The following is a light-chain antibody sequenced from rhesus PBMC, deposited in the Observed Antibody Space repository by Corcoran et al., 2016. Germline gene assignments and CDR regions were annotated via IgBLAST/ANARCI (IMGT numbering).Light chain of an antibody. CDR1: QSVSSS. V-gene: IGKV3-42*03. Sequence: EIVLTQSPATLSLSPGERATLPCRASQSVSSSLAWYQQKPGQVPRLLNYGPSSRATGIPDRFRGSGSGTDCTLTISNLEPDDFAVYYCQQYSNWPYSFGQGTKVEIK. CDR2: GPS. CDR3: QQYSNWPYS. J-gene: IGKJ2*01.